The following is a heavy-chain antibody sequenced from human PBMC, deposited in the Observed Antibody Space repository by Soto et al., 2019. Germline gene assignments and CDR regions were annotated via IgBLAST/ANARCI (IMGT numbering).Heavy chain of an antibody. CDR2: TFSGGST. CDR3: ARAGVYSSANMDV. V-gene: IGHV3-66*01. Sequence: PGGSLRLSCAASGLTVSNNSMNWVRQAPGKGLEWVSITFSGGSTYYADSVKGRFTISRDNSKNTLHLQMNSLTAEDTAVYYCARAGVYSSANMDVWGKGATVTSP. D-gene: IGHD6-25*01. CDR1: GLTVSNNS. J-gene: IGHJ6*03.